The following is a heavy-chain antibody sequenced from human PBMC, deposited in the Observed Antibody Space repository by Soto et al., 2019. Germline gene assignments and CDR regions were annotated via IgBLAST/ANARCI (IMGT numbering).Heavy chain of an antibody. J-gene: IGHJ1*01. D-gene: IGHD6-13*01. CDR2: ISTDASST. CDR3: AGVTNNSPQN. CDR1: GFTFSSYW. Sequence: EVQLVESGGGLVQPGGSLRLSCAASGFTFSSYWMHWVRQAPGKGLVWVSSISTDASSTSYADPVKGRFTISRDNAKNTLYLKMNNVSAEDTAVYYCAGVTNNSPQNWGQGTLVIVSP. V-gene: IGHV3-74*01.